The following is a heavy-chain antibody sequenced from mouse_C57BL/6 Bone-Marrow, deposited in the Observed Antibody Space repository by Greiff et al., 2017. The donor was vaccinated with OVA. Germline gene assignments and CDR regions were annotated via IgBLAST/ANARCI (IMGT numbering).Heavy chain of an antibody. D-gene: IGHD1-1*01. J-gene: IGHJ2*01. CDR1: GYTFTSYW. V-gene: IGHV1-55*01. CDR2: IYPGSGST. Sequence: QVQLKQPGAELVKPGASVKMSCKASGYTFTSYWITWVKQRPGQGLEWIGDIYPGSGSTNYNEKFKSKATLTVDTSSSTAYMQLSSLTSEDSAVYYCALTTVVAPYFDYWGQGTTLTVSS. CDR3: ALTTVVAPYFDY.